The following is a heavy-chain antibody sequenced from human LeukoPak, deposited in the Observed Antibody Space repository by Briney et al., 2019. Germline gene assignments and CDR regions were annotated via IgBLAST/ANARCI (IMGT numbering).Heavy chain of an antibody. CDR3: ARHASVDGNWPRPLDY. V-gene: IGHV4-39*01. J-gene: IGHJ4*02. D-gene: IGHD6-19*01. Sequence: SETLSLTCTVSGGSISSSNYYWGWIRQPPRKGLEWIGNIYYSGSTYYKPSLKTRVTISVDTSKNQFSLKLTSVTAADTAVYYCARHASVDGNWPRPLDYWGQGSLVTVSS. CDR1: GGSISSSNYY. CDR2: IYYSGST.